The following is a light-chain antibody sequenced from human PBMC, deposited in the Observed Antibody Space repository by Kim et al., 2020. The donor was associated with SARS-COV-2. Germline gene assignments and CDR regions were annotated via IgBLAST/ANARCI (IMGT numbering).Light chain of an antibody. CDR2: LNSDGSH. CDR1: SGHSSNP. J-gene: IGLJ3*02. CDR3: QTWGTGIWV. Sequence: APVKLTCPLSSGHSSNPIAWHQQQAEKGPRYLMTLNSDGSHSKGDGIPDRFSGSSSGAERYLTISGLQSDDEADYYCQTWGTGIWVFGGGTQLTVL. V-gene: IGLV4-69*01.